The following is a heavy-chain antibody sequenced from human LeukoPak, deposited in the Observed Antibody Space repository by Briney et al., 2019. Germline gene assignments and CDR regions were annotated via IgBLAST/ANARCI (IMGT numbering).Heavy chain of an antibody. V-gene: IGHV1-2*06. CDR1: GRTLTGYY. Sequence: GASVKVSCKPSGRTLTGYYLHWVRQAPGQGLEWMGRINPHSGATNYAQKFQGRVIMTRDTSINIAYMEVYSLRSDDTAMYYCAVQTIVAATQGDAFDIWGQGTMVTVSS. CDR2: INPHSGAT. J-gene: IGHJ3*02. CDR3: AVQTIVAATQGDAFDI. D-gene: IGHD1-26*01.